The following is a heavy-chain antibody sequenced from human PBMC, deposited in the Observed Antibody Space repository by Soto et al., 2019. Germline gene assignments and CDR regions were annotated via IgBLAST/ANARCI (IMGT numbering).Heavy chain of an antibody. CDR1: GFTVSSNY. CDR2: IYSGGST. V-gene: IGHV3-53*04. CDR3: ARDAGGRRSWFDP. J-gene: IGHJ5*02. Sequence: EVQLVESGGGLVQPGGSLRLSCAASGFTVSSNYMSWVRQAPGKGLEWVSVIYSGGSTYYADSVKGRFTISRHNSKNTLYLQMNSLRAEDTAVYYCARDAGGRRSWFDPWGQGTLVTVSS. D-gene: IGHD1-26*01.